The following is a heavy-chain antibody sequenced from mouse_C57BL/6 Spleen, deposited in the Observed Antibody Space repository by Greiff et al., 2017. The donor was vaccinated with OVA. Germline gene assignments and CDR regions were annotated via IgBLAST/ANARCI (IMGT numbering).Heavy chain of an antibody. J-gene: IGHJ2*01. D-gene: IGHD2-5*01. CDR3: ERSNYSIYFDD. V-gene: IGHV1-80*01. CDR1: GYAFSSYW. CDR2: IYPGDGDT. Sequence: VKLQESGAELVKPGASVKISCTASGYAFSSYWMNWVKQSPGKGLEWIGQIYPGDGDTNYTGKFKGQATLTADKSSSTAYMQLSSLTSEDSAVYFYERSNYSIYFDDCGQGSTLTDSS.